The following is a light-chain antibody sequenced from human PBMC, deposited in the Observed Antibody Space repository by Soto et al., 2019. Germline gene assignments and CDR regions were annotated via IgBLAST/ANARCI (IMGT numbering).Light chain of an antibody. CDR1: RSNIGNNA. CDR3: ATWDDILNARGV. Sequence: QSVLTQTPSASGTPGQTVTISCSGSRSNIGNNAVSWYQQFPGTAPKLLIYNNNQRPSGVPDRCAGSKSGTSASLAISGLQADNEADYYCATWDDILNARGVFGGGTKRTVL. J-gene: IGLJ3*02. CDR2: NNN. V-gene: IGLV1-44*01.